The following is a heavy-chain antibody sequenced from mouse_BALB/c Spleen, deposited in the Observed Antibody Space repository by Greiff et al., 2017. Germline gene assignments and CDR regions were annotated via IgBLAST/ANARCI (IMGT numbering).Heavy chain of an antibody. D-gene: IGHD2-1*01. Sequence: EVKLVESGGGLVQPGESLKLSCESNEYEFPSHDMSWVRKTPEKRLELVAAINSDCGSTYYPDTMERRFIISRDNTKKTLYLQMSSLRSEDTALYYCASQYGNTGAMDYWGQGTSVTVSS. CDR2: INSDCGST. V-gene: IGHV5-2*03. CDR1: EYEFPSHD. CDR3: ASQYGNTGAMDY. J-gene: IGHJ4*01.